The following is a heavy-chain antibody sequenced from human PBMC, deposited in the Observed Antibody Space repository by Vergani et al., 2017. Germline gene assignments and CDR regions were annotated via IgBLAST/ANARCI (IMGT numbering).Heavy chain of an antibody. Sequence: EVQLVESGGGLVQPGRSLRLSCAASGFTFDDYAMHWVRQAPGKGLEWVSGISWNSGSIGYADSVKGRFTISRDNAKNSLYLQMNSLRAEDTALYYCAKDVHVDIVATSSFDYWGQGTLVTVSS. V-gene: IGHV3-9*01. J-gene: IGHJ4*02. CDR3: AKDVHVDIVATSSFDY. CDR1: GFTFDDYA. CDR2: ISWNSGSI. D-gene: IGHD5-12*01.